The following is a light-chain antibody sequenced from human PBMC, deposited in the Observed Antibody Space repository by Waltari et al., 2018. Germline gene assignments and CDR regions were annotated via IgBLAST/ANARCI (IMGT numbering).Light chain of an antibody. Sequence: DIVMTQSPLSLPVTPGEPASIPCRPSQSLLHSNGYNYLDWYLQKPGQSPQLLIYLGSNRASGVPDRFSGSGSGTNFTLTITSLQPEDFATYYCQQADSFPLTFGGGTKVEIK. CDR3: QQADSFPLT. V-gene: IGKV2-28*01. CDR2: LGS. CDR1: QSLLHSNGYNY. J-gene: IGKJ4*01.